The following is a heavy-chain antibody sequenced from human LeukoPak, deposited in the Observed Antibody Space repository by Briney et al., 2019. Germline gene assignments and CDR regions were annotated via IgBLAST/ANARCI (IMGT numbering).Heavy chain of an antibody. V-gene: IGHV1-2*02. CDR1: GYTLTDHY. CDR3: ARGSIVGATFDYFDY. D-gene: IGHD1-26*01. CDR2: IDPNSGGT. J-gene: IGHJ4*02. Sequence: ASVKVSCKASGYTLTDHYMHWVRQAPGQGLEWMGWIDPNSGGTNYAQKFQGRVTMTRDTSISTAYMDLSRLRSDDTAVYYCARGSIVGATFDYFDYWGQGTLVTVSS.